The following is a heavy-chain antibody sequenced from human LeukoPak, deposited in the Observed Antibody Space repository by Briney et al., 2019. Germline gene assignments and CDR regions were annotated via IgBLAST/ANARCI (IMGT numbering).Heavy chain of an antibody. V-gene: IGHV3-23*01. CDR1: GFSFSSYS. Sequence: GGSLRLSCVASGFSFSSYSMNWVRQAPGKGLEWVSAISCSGGSTYYADSVKGRFTISRDNSKNTLYLQMNSLRAEDTAVYYCAKGATAVVVVAATFDYWGQGTLVTVSS. CDR2: ISCSGGST. CDR3: AKGATAVVVVAATFDY. J-gene: IGHJ4*02. D-gene: IGHD2-15*01.